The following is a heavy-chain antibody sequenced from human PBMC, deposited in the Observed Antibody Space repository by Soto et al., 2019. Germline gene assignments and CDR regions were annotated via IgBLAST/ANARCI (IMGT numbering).Heavy chain of an antibody. CDR1: CGSFSSSSYY. Sequence: QLQLQVSGQGLVKSSETLSLTCTVSCGSFSSSSYYWGWIRQPPGKGLEWIGSLYYSGSTYYNPSLKSRVTITVDTSKNQFSLKLSYVTDADTAVYYCERLTGNWCEGTLVTDSS. CDR2: LYYSGST. CDR3: ERLTGN. J-gene: IGHJ4*02. V-gene: IGHV4-39*01.